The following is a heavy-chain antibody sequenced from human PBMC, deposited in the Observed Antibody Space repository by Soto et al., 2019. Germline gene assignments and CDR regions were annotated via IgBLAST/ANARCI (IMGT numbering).Heavy chain of an antibody. CDR3: AGALTLPYYFDY. V-gene: IGHV6-1*01. Sequence: SETLSLTCAISGDSVSSISAAWNWIRQSPSRGLEWLGRAYYRSKWYTDYAVSVKSRIAINPDSSKNQFSLQLNSLTPEDTAVYYCAGALTLPYYFDYWGRGTLVTVSS. J-gene: IGHJ4*02. CDR2: AYYRSKWYT. CDR1: GDSVSSISAA.